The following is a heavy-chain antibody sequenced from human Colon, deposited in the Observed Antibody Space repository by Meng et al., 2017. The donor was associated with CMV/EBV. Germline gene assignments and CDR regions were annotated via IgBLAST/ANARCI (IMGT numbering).Heavy chain of an antibody. J-gene: IGHJ4*02. D-gene: IGHD1-1*01. Sequence: QVQLVPSGAEVRVLGASVLVSCMSSGYTFTSYGINWVRQAPGQGLGWMGWISGSTGYTNRAQKFQGRVTMTTDTSTSTAYLALTSLTSNDTAVYYCARGRPNWSGVLDYWGQGTLVTVSS. V-gene: IGHV1-18*01. CDR2: ISGSTGYT. CDR3: ARGRPNWSGVLDY. CDR1: GYTFTSYG.